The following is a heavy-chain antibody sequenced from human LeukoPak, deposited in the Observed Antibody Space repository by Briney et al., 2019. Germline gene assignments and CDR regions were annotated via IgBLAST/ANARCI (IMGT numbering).Heavy chain of an antibody. Sequence: ASVKVSCKASGYTFTSYGISGVRQAPGQGLEWMGWISAYNGNTNYAQKLQGRVTMTTDTSTSTAYMELRSLRSDDTAVYYCARAAYDSSGYYPFDYWGQGTLVTVSS. CDR2: ISAYNGNT. CDR1: GYTFTSYG. CDR3: ARAAYDSSGYYPFDY. J-gene: IGHJ4*02. V-gene: IGHV1-18*01. D-gene: IGHD3-22*01.